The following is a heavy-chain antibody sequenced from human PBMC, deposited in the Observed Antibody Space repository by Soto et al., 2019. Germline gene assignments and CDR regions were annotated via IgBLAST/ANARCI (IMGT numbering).Heavy chain of an antibody. J-gene: IGHJ4*02. Sequence: QVQLQESGPGLVKPSQTLSLTCTVSGGSISSGDYYWSWIRQPPGKGLEWIGYIYYSGRTYYNPSLKSRVSISVDTSKNQFSLKLSSVTAADTAVYYCARDRIVIVPAATFFDYWGQGTLVTVSS. CDR3: ARDRIVIVPAATFFDY. V-gene: IGHV4-30-4*01. CDR2: IYYSGRT. D-gene: IGHD2-2*01. CDR1: GGSISSGDYY.